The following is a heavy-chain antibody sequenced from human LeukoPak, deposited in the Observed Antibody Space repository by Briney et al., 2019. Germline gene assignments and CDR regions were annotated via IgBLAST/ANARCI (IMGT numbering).Heavy chain of an antibody. Sequence: GGSLRLSCATSGFTVSRNYMNWVRQAPGKGLEWVANIKQGGSDKYYVDSVKGRFTISRDNAKKSLYLQLNSLRADDTAVYYCARLTGTTGFDYWGQGTLVTVSS. J-gene: IGHJ4*02. CDR3: ARLTGTTGFDY. CDR1: GFTVSRNY. V-gene: IGHV3-7*01. D-gene: IGHD1-1*01. CDR2: IKQGGSDK.